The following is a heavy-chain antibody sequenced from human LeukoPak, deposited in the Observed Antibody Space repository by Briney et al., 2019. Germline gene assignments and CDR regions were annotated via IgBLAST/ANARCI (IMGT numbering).Heavy chain of an antibody. CDR2: IYYSGST. Sequence: SETLSLTCAVSGGSISSSNWWSWARLPPGKGLEWIGTIYYSGSTYYNPSLKSRVTISVDTSKNQFSLKLSSVTAADTAVYYCAREPRNWGQGTLVTVSS. V-gene: IGHV4-4*02. CDR1: GGSISSSNW. CDR3: AREPRN. J-gene: IGHJ4*02.